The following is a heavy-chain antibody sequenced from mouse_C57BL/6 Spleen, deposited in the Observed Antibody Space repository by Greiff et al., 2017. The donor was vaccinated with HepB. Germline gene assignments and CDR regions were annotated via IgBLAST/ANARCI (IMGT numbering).Heavy chain of an antibody. J-gene: IGHJ4*01. CDR3: TRIYSSYYYAMDY. CDR2: ISSGGDYI. V-gene: IGHV5-9-1*02. D-gene: IGHD2-1*01. CDR1: GFTFSSYA. Sequence: EVMLVESGEGLVKPGGSLKLSCAASGFTFSSYAMSWVRQTPEKRLEWVAYISSGGDYIYYADTVKGRFTISRDNARNTLYLQMISLKSEDTAMYYCTRIYSSYYYAMDYWGQGTSVTVSS.